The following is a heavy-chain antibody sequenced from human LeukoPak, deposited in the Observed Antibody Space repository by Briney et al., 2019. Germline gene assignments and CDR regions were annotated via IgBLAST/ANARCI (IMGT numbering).Heavy chain of an antibody. CDR1: GFTFNSYS. D-gene: IGHD3-10*02. Sequence: GGSLRLSCAASGFTFNSYSMNWVRQAPGKGLEWVSYISSSGSTIYYADSVKGRFTISRDNAKNSLYLQMNSLRAEDTAVYYCAELGITMIGGVWGKGTTVTISS. CDR2: ISSSGSTI. V-gene: IGHV3-48*04. CDR3: AELGITMIGGV. J-gene: IGHJ6*04.